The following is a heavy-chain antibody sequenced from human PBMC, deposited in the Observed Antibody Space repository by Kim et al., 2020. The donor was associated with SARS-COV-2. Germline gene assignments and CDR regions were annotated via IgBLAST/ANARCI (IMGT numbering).Heavy chain of an antibody. CDR2: ISYDGSDK. Sequence: GGSLRLSCAASGFTFSSYAMHWVRQAPGKGLEWVAVISYDGSDKYYADSVKGRFTISRDNSKNTLYLQMNSLRAEDTAVYYCARGVGSSEGHWGQGTLVTVSS. J-gene: IGHJ1*01. D-gene: IGHD6-19*01. V-gene: IGHV3-30*04. CDR1: GFTFSSYA. CDR3: ARGVGSSEGH.